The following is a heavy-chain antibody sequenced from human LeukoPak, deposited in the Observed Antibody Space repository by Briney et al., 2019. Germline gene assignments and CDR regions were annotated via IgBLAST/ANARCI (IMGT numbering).Heavy chain of an antibody. Sequence: SETLSLTCAVYGGSFSGYCWSWIRQPPGKGLEWIGEINHSGSTNYNPSLKSRVTISVDSSKNQFSLKLSSVTAADTAVYYCARASQRTSSSWYYPPKRGFDPWGQGTLVTVSS. V-gene: IGHV4-34*01. CDR2: INHSGST. D-gene: IGHD6-13*01. CDR1: GGSFSGYC. CDR3: ARASQRTSSSWYYPPKRGFDP. J-gene: IGHJ5*02.